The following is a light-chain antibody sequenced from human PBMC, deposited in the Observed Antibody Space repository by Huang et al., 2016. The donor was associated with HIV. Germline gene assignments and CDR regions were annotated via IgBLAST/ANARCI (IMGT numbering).Light chain of an antibody. CDR1: QSISSY. CDR2: SAS. J-gene: IGKJ4*01. CDR3: QQSYSAPYT. V-gene: IGKV1-39*01. Sequence: QMTQSPSSLSASVGDRVTITCRASQSISSYLNWYQQRIGKAPKLLIYSASSLQSGVPSRFSGSGSGTDFTLTISSLQPEDFATYYCQQSYSAPYTFGGGTKVEIK.